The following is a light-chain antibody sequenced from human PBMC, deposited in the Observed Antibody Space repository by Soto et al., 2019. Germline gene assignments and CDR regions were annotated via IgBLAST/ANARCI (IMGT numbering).Light chain of an antibody. V-gene: IGKV1-13*02. CDR2: DAS. J-gene: IGKJ5*01. CDR1: QGVGRA. Sequence: AIQLTQSPSSLSASVGDRVIITCRASQGVGRALAWYQQKPGKSPKLLIYDASILETGASERFSGSGSGTDFTLTISTLQPEDLATYYFQQFTGEPSFGQGKRLDIK. CDR3: QQFTGEPS.